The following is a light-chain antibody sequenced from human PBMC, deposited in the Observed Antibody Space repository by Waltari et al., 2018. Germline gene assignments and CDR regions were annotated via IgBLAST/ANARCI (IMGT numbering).Light chain of an antibody. CDR3: FSDAGIGNWV. CDR1: SRDVGAFCL. J-gene: IGLJ2*01. Sequence: QSALTQPASVSGSPGQSITISCTATSRDVGAFCLFPWYQKHPGKAPKLIIYEVYKRPSVISNRFSGSKSGNTASLTISGLQAEDEADYYCFSDAGIGNWVFGGGTKLTVL. V-gene: IGLV2-23*02. CDR2: EVY.